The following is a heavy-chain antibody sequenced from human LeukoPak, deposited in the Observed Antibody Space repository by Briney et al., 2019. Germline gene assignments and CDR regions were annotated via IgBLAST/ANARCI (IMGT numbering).Heavy chain of an antibody. D-gene: IGHD3-9*01. CDR2: INHSGST. CDR3: ARIKLGPLTGYPDY. Sequence: SETLSLTCAVYGGSFSGYYWSWIRQPPGKGLEWIGEINHSGSTNYNPSLKSRVTISVDTSKNQFSLKLSSVTAADTAVYYCARIKLGPLTGYPDYWGQGTLVTVSS. J-gene: IGHJ4*02. V-gene: IGHV4-34*01. CDR1: GGSFSGYY.